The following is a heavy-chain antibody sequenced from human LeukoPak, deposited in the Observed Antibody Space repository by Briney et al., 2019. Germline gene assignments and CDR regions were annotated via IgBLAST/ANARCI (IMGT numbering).Heavy chain of an antibody. J-gene: IGHJ4*02. V-gene: IGHV3-23*01. Sequence: GGSLRLSCAVSGITLSNYGMSWVRQAPGKGLEWVSAISGSGGSTYYADSVKGRFTISRDNSKNTLYLQMNSLRAEDTAVYYCAKQLTEGADYWGQGTLVTVSS. D-gene: IGHD3-9*01. CDR1: GITLSNYG. CDR3: AKQLTEGADY. CDR2: ISGSGGST.